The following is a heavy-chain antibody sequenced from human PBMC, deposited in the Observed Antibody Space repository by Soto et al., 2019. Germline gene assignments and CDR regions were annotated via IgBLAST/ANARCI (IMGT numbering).Heavy chain of an antibody. CDR3: AKNQGVELVPLATVDWFDP. D-gene: IGHD1-26*01. Sequence: LRLSCAASGFIFENFGMSWVRQAPGKGLEWISSISGSGFKKYYADSVRGRFTISRDNSKSTVYLELNNLSAEDTAVYHCAKNQGVELVPLATVDWFDPWGQGSVVTVSS. CDR1: GFIFENFG. V-gene: IGHV3-23*01. CDR2: ISGSGFKK. J-gene: IGHJ5*02.